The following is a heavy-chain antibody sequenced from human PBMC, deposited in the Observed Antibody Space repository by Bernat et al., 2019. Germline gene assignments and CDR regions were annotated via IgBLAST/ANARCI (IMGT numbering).Heavy chain of an antibody. D-gene: IGHD3-9*01. CDR3: AKKHTMTGPDNYFDY. V-gene: IGHV3-23*01. CDR2: ISSSGSTT. Sequence: EVQLLESGGDSVQPGGSLRLSCAASGFTFSTYAMSWVRQAPGKGLEWGSTISSSGSTTYYTDSVKGRFTISRNNSKNTLYLRMSSLRAEDTAIYYCAKKHTMTGPDNYFDYWGRGTLVTVSS. J-gene: IGHJ4*02. CDR1: GFTFSTYA.